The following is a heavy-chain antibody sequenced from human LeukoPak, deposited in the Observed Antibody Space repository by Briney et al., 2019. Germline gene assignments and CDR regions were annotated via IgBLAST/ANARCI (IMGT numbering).Heavy chain of an antibody. CDR3: ARDFCGGDCLGDY. CDR2: INPNSGGT. D-gene: IGHD2-21*02. Sequence: APVKVSCKASGYTFTDYYMHWVRQAPGQGLEWMGWINPNSGGTDYAQKFQGRVTMTRDASISTAYMELSRLRSDDTAVYYCARDFCGGDCLGDYWGQGTLVTVSS. CDR1: GYTFTDYY. V-gene: IGHV1-2*02. J-gene: IGHJ4*02.